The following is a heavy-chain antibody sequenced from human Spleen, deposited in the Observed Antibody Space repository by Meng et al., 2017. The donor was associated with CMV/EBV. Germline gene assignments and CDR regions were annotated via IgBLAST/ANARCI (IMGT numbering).Heavy chain of an antibody. CDR3: ARDCSGGSCYSGDY. CDR2: INPNSGGT. Sequence: ASGYTFTGYYMHWVRQAPGQGLEWMGWINPNSGGTNYTQKFQGRVTMTRDTSISTAYMELSRLRSDDTAVYYCARDCSGGSCYSGDYWGQGTLVTVSS. V-gene: IGHV1-2*02. J-gene: IGHJ4*02. CDR1: GYTFTGYY. D-gene: IGHD2-15*01.